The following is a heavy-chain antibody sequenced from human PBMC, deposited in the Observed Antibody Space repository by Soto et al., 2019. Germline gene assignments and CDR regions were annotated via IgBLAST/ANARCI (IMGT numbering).Heavy chain of an antibody. CDR2: IYYSGSA. Sequence: PSETLSLTCTVSRGSINSGDYFWSWLRQPPGKGLEWVGFIYYSGSAYYTPSLKSRVSISVDASKNKFSLNLSRVTAADTAVYYCARAGRRDGHSSPGRFDPWGQGTLVTVSS. J-gene: IGHJ5*02. V-gene: IGHV4-30-4*01. CDR1: RGSINSGDYF. CDR3: ARAGRRDGHSSPGRFDP.